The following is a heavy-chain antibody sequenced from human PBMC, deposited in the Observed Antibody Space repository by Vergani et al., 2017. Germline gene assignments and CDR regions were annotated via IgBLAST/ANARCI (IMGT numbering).Heavy chain of an antibody. D-gene: IGHD2-21*01. V-gene: IGHV3-23*01. J-gene: IGHJ6*02. CDR2: INGSGGNT. CDR1: GFTFSSYA. Sequence: EVQLLESGGNLIQPGGSLRLSCGASGFTFSSYAMTWVRLAPGKGLQWFSAINGSGGNTFYTDSVKGRFTISRDNSKDTLYLQMNSLRDEDTSIYYCAKARDPNCKGGNCYSYYYGLDLWGQGTTVTVSS. CDR3: AKARDPNCKGGNCYSYYYGLDL.